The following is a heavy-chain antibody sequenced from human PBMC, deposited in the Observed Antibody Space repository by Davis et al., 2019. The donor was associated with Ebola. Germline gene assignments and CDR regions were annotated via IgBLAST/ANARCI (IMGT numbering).Heavy chain of an antibody. V-gene: IGHV1-69*13. Sequence: SVKVSCKASGGTFSSYAISWVRQAPGQGLEWMGGIIPIFGTANYAQKFQGRVTITADESTSTAYMELSSLRSEDTAVYYCARVGTDYDFWSGYSYYFDYWGQGTLVTVSS. J-gene: IGHJ4*02. CDR3: ARVGTDYDFWSGYSYYFDY. CDR2: IIPIFGTA. D-gene: IGHD3-3*01. CDR1: GGTFSSYA.